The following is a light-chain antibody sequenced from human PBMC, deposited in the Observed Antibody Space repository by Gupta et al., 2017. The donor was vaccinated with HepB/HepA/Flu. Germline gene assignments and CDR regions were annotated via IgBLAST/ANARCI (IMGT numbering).Light chain of an antibody. CDR1: QSVSSSY. CDR2: GAS. Sequence: DIALTQSLDTLYLSPGERATLSCRASQSVSSSYLAWYQQKPGQAPRLLIYGASSRATGIPDRFSGSGSGTDFTLTISRLEPEDFAVYYCQQYGSSPCTFGPGTKVDIK. CDR3: QQYGSSPCT. J-gene: IGKJ3*01. V-gene: IGKV3-20*01.